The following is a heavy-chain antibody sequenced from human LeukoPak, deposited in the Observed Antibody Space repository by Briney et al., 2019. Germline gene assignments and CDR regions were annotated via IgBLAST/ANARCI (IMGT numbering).Heavy chain of an antibody. D-gene: IGHD5-18*01. J-gene: IGHJ4*02. Sequence: GGSLRLSCTASGLTFSSAWMSWVRQAPGKGLEWLSYLSNTGNIHYAQSVKGRFTISRDNAKNSLYLQMDGLRAEDTAVYYCARRGDTPMIGDHWGQGILVTVAS. CDR2: LSNTGNI. CDR1: GLTFSSAW. CDR3: ARRGDTPMIGDH. V-gene: IGHV3-69-1*02.